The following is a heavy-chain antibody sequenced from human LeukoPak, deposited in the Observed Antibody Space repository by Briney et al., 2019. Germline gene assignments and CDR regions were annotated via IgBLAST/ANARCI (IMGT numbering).Heavy chain of an antibody. CDR1: GYTFTSYY. D-gene: IGHD1-14*01. CDR2: INPSGGST. J-gene: IGHJ3*02. CDR3: ARVTLPYGAFDI. Sequence: ASVKVSCKASGYTFTSYYMHWVRQAPGQGLEWMGIINPSGGSTSYAQKFQDRVTMTRDTSTSTVYMELSNLRSEDTAVYYCARVTLPYGAFDIWGQGTMVTVSS. V-gene: IGHV1-46*01.